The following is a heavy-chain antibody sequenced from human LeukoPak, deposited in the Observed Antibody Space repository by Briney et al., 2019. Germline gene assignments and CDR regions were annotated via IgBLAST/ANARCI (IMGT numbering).Heavy chain of an antibody. Sequence: ASVRVSCKVSGYTLTELSMHWVRQAPGKGLEWMGGFYPEDGETIYAQKFQATVTMTEDTSTDTAYMELSSLRSEDTAVYYCATVLYVWGSYRSNWFDPWGQGTLVTVSS. D-gene: IGHD3-16*02. V-gene: IGHV1-24*01. CDR3: ATVLYVWGSYRSNWFDP. J-gene: IGHJ5*02. CDR2: FYPEDGET. CDR1: GYTLTELS.